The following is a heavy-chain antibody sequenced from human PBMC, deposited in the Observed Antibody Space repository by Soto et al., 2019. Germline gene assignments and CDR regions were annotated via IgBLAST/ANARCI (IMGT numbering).Heavy chain of an antibody. CDR2: IYYSGST. Sequence: SETLSLTCTVSGGSISSGGYYWSWIRQPPGKGLEWIGYIYYSGSTNYNPSLKSRVTISVDTSKNQFSLKLSSVTAADTAVYYCGRMVRGAMGYYYYMDVWGKGTTVTVSS. V-gene: IGHV4-61*08. CDR1: GGSISSGGYY. J-gene: IGHJ6*03. D-gene: IGHD3-10*01. CDR3: GRMVRGAMGYYYYMDV.